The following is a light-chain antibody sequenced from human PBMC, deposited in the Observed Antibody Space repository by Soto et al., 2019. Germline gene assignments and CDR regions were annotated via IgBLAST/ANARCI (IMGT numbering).Light chain of an antibody. CDR3: CSYAGSYTLGV. Sequence: QSALTQPRSVSGSPGQSVTISCTGTSGDVGGYDYVSWNQQHPGKAPKVIIYEVSKRPSGVPDRFSGSKSGNTASLTISGLQAEDEADYYCCSYAGSYTLGVFXTGTKLTVL. CDR1: SGDVGGYDY. CDR2: EVS. J-gene: IGLJ1*01. V-gene: IGLV2-11*01.